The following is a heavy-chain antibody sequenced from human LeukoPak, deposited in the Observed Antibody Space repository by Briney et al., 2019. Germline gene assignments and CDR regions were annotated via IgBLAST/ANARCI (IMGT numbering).Heavy chain of an antibody. CDR3: ATVRDYYGSGDWFDP. J-gene: IGHJ5*02. CDR2: IIPIFGTA. V-gene: IGHV1-69*05. CDR1: GGTFSSYA. Sequence: GPSVKASCKASGGTFSSYAISWVRQAPGQGLEWMGRIIPIFGTANYAQKFQGRVTITTDESTSTAYMELSSLRSEDTAVYYCATVRDYYGSGDWFDPWGQGTLVTVSS. D-gene: IGHD3-10*01.